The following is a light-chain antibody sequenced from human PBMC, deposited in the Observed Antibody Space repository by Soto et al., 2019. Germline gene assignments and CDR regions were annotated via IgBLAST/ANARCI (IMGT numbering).Light chain of an antibody. CDR3: SSYTSSSTYV. V-gene: IGLV2-14*01. Sequence: QSALTQPASVSGSPGQSITSSCTGTNSDVGGYNYVSWYQQHPGKAPKLMIYEVSNRPSGVSNRFSGSKSGNTASLTISGLQAEDEADYYCSSYTSSSTYVFGTGTKVTVL. CDR2: EVS. CDR1: NSDVGGYNY. J-gene: IGLJ1*01.